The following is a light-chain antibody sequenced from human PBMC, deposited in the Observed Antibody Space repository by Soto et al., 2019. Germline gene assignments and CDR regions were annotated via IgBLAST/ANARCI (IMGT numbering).Light chain of an antibody. J-gene: IGLJ3*02. CDR1: SGSIASNY. Sequence: NFMPTQPQSVSESPGKTVIISCTRSSGSIASNYVQWYQQRPGSSPTTVIYEDNQRPSGVPDRFSGSIDSSSNSASLTISGLETEDEADYYCQSYDATNQVFGGGTKLTVL. CDR2: EDN. V-gene: IGLV6-57*01. CDR3: QSYDATNQV.